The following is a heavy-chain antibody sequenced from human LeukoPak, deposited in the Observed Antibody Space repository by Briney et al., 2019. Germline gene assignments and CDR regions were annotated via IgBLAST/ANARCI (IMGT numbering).Heavy chain of an antibody. Sequence: SETLSLTCAVSTYSISSGYYWSWIRQPPGKGLEWIGYIYYSGSTNYNPSLKSRVTISVDTSKNQFSLKLSSVTAADTAVYYCARLGPIRYFDWLLSWFDPWGQGTLVTVSS. D-gene: IGHD3-9*01. CDR3: ARLGPIRYFDWLLSWFDP. J-gene: IGHJ5*02. CDR2: IYYSGST. CDR1: TYSISSGYY. V-gene: IGHV4-59*12.